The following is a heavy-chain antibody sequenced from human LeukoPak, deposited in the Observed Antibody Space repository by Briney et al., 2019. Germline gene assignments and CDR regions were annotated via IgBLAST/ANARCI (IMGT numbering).Heavy chain of an antibody. CDR3: ARDGVGYYGSGSYYNRYFDY. J-gene: IGHJ4*02. CDR1: GFTFSSYG. CDR2: IWNDGSNK. D-gene: IGHD3-10*01. V-gene: IGHV3-33*01. Sequence: GRSLRLSCAASGFTFSSYGMHWVRQAPGKGLEWVAVIWNDGSNKYYADSVKGRFTISRDNSKNTLYLQMNSLSAEDTAVYYCARDGVGYYGSGSYYNRYFDYWGQGTLVTVSS.